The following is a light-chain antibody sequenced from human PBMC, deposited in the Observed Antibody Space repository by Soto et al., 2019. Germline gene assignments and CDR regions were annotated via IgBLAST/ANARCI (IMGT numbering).Light chain of an antibody. J-gene: IGKJ4*01. CDR2: EAS. Sequence: VLTQSPDTLSLSPGERATLSCRASQDVGKFLVWYNQKPGLSPSLVIYEASKRAPDIPDRFSGSGSGTAFTLTINRLEPEDVGFYYCQQRNSWPLTFGGGTKVELK. CDR3: QQRNSWPLT. V-gene: IGKV3-11*01. CDR1: QDVGKF.